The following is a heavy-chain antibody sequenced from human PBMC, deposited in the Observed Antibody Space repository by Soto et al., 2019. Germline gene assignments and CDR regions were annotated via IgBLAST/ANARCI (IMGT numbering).Heavy chain of an antibody. D-gene: IGHD4-17*01. CDR1: GITFSSYW. V-gene: IGHV3-74*01. CDR3: AYFGDYSVRTFDI. CDR2: IHPDGKSS. J-gene: IGHJ3*02. Sequence: GGSLRLSCTASGITFSSYWMHWVRQPPGRGLLWVSRIHPDGKSSVYADSVKGRFSISRDNAKNTLYLQMNSLRAEDTAVYYCAYFGDYSVRTFDIWGQGTMVTVSS.